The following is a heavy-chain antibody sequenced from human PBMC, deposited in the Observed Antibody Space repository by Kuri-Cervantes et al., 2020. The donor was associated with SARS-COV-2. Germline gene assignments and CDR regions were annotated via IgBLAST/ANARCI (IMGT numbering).Heavy chain of an antibody. D-gene: IGHD5/OR15-5a*01. Sequence: AVKVSCKASGGTFSSYAISWVRQAPGQGLEWMGRIIPILGTANYAQKFQGRVTITADKSTSTAYMELSSLRSEDTAVYYCARGRYSVYDYDSWYFDYWGQGTLVTVSS. V-gene: IGHV1-69*04. J-gene: IGHJ4*02. CDR3: ARGRYSVYDYDSWYFDY. CDR1: GGTFSSYA. CDR2: IIPILGTA.